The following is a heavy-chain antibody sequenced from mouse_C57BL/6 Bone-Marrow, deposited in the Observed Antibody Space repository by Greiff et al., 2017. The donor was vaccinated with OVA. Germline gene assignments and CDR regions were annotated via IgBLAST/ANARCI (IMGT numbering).Heavy chain of an antibody. D-gene: IGHD2-4*01. CDR1: GFNIKDDY. Sequence: VHVKQSGAELVRPGASVKLSCTASGFNIKDDYMHWVKQRPEQGLEWIGWIDPENGDTEYASKFQGKATITAGTSSNTAYLQISSLTSEDTAVYYCTSKGIYYDYEEGYYYAMDYWGQGTSVTVSS. V-gene: IGHV14-4*01. J-gene: IGHJ4*01. CDR3: TSKGIYYDYEEGYYYAMDY. CDR2: IDPENGDT.